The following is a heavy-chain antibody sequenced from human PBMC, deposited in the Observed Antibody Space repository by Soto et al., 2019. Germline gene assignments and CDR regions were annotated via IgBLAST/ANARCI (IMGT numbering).Heavy chain of an antibody. CDR3: ARLAIIAVAGTSWFDP. D-gene: IGHD6-19*01. V-gene: IGHV5-51*01. CDR1: GYSFTSYW. Sequence: PGESLKISCKGSGYSFTSYWIGWVRQMPGKGLEWMGIIYPGDSDTRYSPSFQGQVTISADKSISTAYLQWSSLKASDTAMYYCARLAIIAVAGTSWFDPWGQGTLVTVSS. J-gene: IGHJ5*02. CDR2: IYPGDSDT.